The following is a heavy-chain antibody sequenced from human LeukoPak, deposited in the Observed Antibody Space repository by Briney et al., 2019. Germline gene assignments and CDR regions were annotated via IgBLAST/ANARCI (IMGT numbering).Heavy chain of an antibody. V-gene: IGHV4-61*01. Sequence: SETLSLTCTVSAYSISNDNYWSWIRQPPGKGLEWIGYIYYSGSTNYNPSLKSRVTISVDTSKNQFSLKLSSVTAADTAVYYCARGVYSYSDAFDIWGQGTMVTVSS. D-gene: IGHD5-18*01. CDR3: ARGVYSYSDAFDI. CDR2: IYYSGST. J-gene: IGHJ3*02. CDR1: AYSISNDNY.